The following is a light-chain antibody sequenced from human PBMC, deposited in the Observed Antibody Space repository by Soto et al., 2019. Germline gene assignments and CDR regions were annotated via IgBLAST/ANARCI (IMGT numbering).Light chain of an antibody. V-gene: IGKV3-15*01. Sequence: IVMTQSPVTLSVSQGESATLYCRASQSFXSNFGWYQKKPGQAPRILXACAFTMATGSPARLSGTGSVTEFTLTISSLQPDEFANYYCQHYKSDSEAFGQGTKVDI. J-gene: IGKJ1*01. CDR2: CAF. CDR1: QSFXSN. CDR3: QHYKSDSEA.